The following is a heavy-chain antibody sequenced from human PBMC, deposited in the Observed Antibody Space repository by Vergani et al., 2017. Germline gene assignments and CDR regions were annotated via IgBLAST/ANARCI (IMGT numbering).Heavy chain of an antibody. V-gene: IGHV4-34*01. CDR2: INHSGST. Sequence: QVQLQQWGAGLLKPSETLSLTCAVYGGSFSGYYWSWIRQPSGKGLACIGEINHSGSTHYNPSLKSRVTISVDTSKNQFSLKLSSVTAADTAVYYCARVPTIVVVTAIPWYFDLWGRGTLVTVSS. CDR3: ARVPTIVVVTAIPWYFDL. CDR1: GGSFSGYY. D-gene: IGHD2-21*02. J-gene: IGHJ2*01.